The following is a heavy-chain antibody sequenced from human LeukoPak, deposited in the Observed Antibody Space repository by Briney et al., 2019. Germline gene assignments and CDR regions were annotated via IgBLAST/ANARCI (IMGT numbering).Heavy chain of an antibody. J-gene: IGHJ4*02. D-gene: IGHD4-17*01. CDR3: ARGINGDLDF. Sequence: GASVKVSCKTSGGTFSGSAITWVRQAPGQGLEWMGRIIPVLALATCAQKFQGRVTITADQSTTTAYMELNTLTSEDTAVFYCARGINGDLDFWGQGTLVTVSS. CDR1: GGTFSGSA. CDR2: IIPVLALA. V-gene: IGHV1-69*04.